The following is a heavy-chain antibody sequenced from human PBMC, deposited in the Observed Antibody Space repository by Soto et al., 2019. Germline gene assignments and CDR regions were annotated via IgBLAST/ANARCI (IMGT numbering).Heavy chain of an antibody. CDR2: ISGSDGST. CDR3: AKADGSYFSNYYYYGMDV. CDR1: GFSFSSYA. Sequence: GGSLRLSCVASGFSFSSYAMSWVRQAPGKGLEWVSVISGSDGSTYYADSVKGRFTISRDNSKNTLYLQMNSLRAEDTAVYYCAKADGSYFSNYYYYGMDVWGQGTKVTVSS. D-gene: IGHD1-26*01. J-gene: IGHJ6*02. V-gene: IGHV3-23*01.